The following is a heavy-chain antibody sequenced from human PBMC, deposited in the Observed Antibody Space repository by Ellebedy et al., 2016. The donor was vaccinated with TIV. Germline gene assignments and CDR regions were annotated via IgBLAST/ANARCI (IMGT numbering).Heavy chain of an antibody. V-gene: IGHV4-38-2*02. CDR2: IYHNGST. Sequence: SETLSLTXTVSGYSIRSGYYWGWIRPPPGKGLEWIGSIYHNGSTYYNPSLKGRLTMSLDTSKNQFSLNLRSVTAADTAVYYCARDFYDSTVYTCFDYWGQGTLVTVSS. CDR3: ARDFYDSTVYTCFDY. J-gene: IGHJ4*02. D-gene: IGHD3-22*01. CDR1: GYSIRSGYY.